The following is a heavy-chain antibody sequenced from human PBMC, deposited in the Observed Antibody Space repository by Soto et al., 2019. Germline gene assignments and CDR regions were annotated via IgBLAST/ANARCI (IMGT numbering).Heavy chain of an antibody. J-gene: IGHJ6*02. Sequence: QVQLQESGPGRVKPSETLSLTCTVSGGSISSYYWSWIRQPPGKGLEWIGYMYNTGSTIYNPSLTSRVTISVDTSKNQFSLKRNSVTAADTAVYYFARDLWGYCGTDCYPLDVWGQGTTVTVSS. CDR3: ARDLWGYCGTDCYPLDV. CDR2: MYNTGST. CDR1: GGSISSYY. V-gene: IGHV4-59*01. D-gene: IGHD2-21*02.